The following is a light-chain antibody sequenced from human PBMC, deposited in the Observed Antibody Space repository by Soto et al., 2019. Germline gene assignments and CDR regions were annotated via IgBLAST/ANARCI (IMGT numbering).Light chain of an antibody. V-gene: IGKV3D-7*01. J-gene: IGKJ1*01. CDR2: GAS. CDR3: QQYNSYPWT. CDR1: QSVSSNY. Sequence: PGERVTFSCRASQSVSSNYLTWSQHRPGQAPRLLFYGASTRATGIPARFSGSGSGTDFTLTISSLPPEDFATYYCQQYNSYPWTFGQGTKVDIK.